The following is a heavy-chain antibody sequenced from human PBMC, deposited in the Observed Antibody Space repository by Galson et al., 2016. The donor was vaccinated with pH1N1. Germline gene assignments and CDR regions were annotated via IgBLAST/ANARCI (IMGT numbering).Heavy chain of an antibody. CDR2: ISWDASSA. CDR3: AKDRATYYYYGLDV. CDR1: GFTFDDYT. J-gene: IGHJ6*02. V-gene: IGHV3-43*01. Sequence: SLRLSCAASGFTFDDYTMHWVRQAPGKGLEWVSLISWDASSAYYIGSVRGRFTISRDNSKDSLYLQMDRLRVEDTAVYYCAKDRATYYYYGLDVWGQGTTVTVSS.